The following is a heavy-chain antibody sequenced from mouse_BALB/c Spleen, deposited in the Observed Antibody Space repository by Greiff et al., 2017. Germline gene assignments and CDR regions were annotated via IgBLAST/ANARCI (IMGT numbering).Heavy chain of an antibody. V-gene: IGHV6-6*02. D-gene: IGHD1-2*01. Sequence: DVMLVESGGGLVQPGGSMKLSCVASGFTFSNYWMNWVRQSPEKGLEWVAEIRLKSNNYATHYAESVKGRFTISRDDSKSSVYLQMNNLRAEDTGIYYCTRGATATAMDYWGQGTSVTVSA. CDR3: TRGATATAMDY. CDR2: IRLKSNNYAT. J-gene: IGHJ4*01. CDR1: GFTFSNYW.